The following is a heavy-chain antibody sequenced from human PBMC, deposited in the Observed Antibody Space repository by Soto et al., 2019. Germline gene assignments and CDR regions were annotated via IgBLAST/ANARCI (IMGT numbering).Heavy chain of an antibody. J-gene: IGHJ6*02. CDR2: IYHTGST. Sequence: QVQLQASGPGLVKPSQTLSLTCTVSGGSISRGASYWTWVRQHPKRGLEWIGSIYHTGSTYYNPSLKSRVTISVDTSKNQFSLKLSSVTAADTAVYYCASEQQLFRPYYGMDVWGQGTTVTVSS. CDR3: ASEQQLFRPYYGMDV. V-gene: IGHV4-31*03. D-gene: IGHD6-6*01. CDR1: GGSISRGASY.